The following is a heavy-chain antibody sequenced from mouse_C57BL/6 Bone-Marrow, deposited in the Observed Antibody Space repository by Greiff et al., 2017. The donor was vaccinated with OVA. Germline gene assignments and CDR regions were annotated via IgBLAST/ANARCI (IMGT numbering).Heavy chain of an antibody. Sequence: VQLQQSGAELVKPGASVKLSCTASGFNIKDYYMHWVKQRTEQGLEWIGRIDPEDGETKYAPKFQGKATIPADTSSNPAYMQLSSLTSEDTAVYSCARQSSYDDDRGDFDYWGKGTTLTVSS. V-gene: IGHV14-2*01. CDR2: IDPEDGET. CDR3: ARQSSYDDDRGDFDY. J-gene: IGHJ2*01. CDR1: GFNIKDYY. D-gene: IGHD2-4*01.